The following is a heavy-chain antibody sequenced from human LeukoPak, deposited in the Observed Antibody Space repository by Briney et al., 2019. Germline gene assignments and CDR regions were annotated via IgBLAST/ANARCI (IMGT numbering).Heavy chain of an antibody. J-gene: IGHJ3*02. CDR1: GGSIRSSYYY. D-gene: IGHD2-15*01. V-gene: IGHV4-39*07. CDR3: ARDRYCSGGSCTHDAFDI. Sequence: SETLSLTCTVSGGSIRSSYYYWGWIRQPPGKGLEWIGSIYHSGSTNYNPSLKSRVTISVDTSKNQFSLKLSSVTAADTAVYYCARDRYCSGGSCTHDAFDIWGQGTMVTVSS. CDR2: IYHSGST.